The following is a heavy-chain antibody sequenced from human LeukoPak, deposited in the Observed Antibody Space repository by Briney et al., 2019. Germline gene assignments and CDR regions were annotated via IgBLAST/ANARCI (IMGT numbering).Heavy chain of an antibody. CDR1: GFTFSSYS. Sequence: GGSLRLSCAASGFTFSSYSMNWVRQAPGKGLEWVSSISSSSSYIYYADSVKGRFTISRDHAKNSLYLQMDSLGAEDTAVYYCASWAPAYSNSWYREGHLWGQGTL. CDR2: ISSSSSYI. J-gene: IGHJ5*02. V-gene: IGHV3-21*01. CDR3: ASWAPAYSNSWYREGHL. D-gene: IGHD6-13*01.